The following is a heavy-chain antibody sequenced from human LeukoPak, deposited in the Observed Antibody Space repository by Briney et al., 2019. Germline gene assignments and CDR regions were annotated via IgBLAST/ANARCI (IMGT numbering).Heavy chain of an antibody. J-gene: IGHJ6*03. CDR2: INHSGST. CDR3: AREKRKAGLLPRYYYYMDV. CDR1: GGSISSSSYY. V-gene: IGHV4-39*07. D-gene: IGHD3-22*01. Sequence: SETLSLTCTVSGGSISSSSYYWSWIRQPPGKGLEWIGEINHSGSTNYNPSLKSRVTISVDTSKNQFSLKLSSVTAADTAVYYCAREKRKAGLLPRYYYYMDVWGKGTTVTVSS.